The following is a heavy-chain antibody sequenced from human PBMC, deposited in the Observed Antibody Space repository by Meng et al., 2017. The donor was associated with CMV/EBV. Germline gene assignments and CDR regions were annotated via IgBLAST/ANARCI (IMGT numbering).Heavy chain of an antibody. V-gene: IGHV3-48*04. J-gene: IGHJ6*02. CDR2: ISSSSSTI. Sequence: GESLKISCAASGFTFSSYSMNWVRQAPGKGLEWVSYISSSSSTIYYADSVKGRFTISRDNAKNSLYLQMNSLRAEDTAVYYCARASGIAGYYYYGMDVWGQGTTVTVSS. CDR1: GFTFSSYS. D-gene: IGHD6-13*01. CDR3: ARASGIAGYYYYGMDV.